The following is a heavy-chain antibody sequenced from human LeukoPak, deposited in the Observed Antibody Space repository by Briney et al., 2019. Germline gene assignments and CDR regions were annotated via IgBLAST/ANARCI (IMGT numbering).Heavy chain of an antibody. CDR1: GYPFTQWE. V-gene: IGHV1-8*01. D-gene: IGHD1-14*01. Sequence: GASVTVSCKTSGYPFTQWEINWVRQAAGQGLEWLGWVHPDNGNTYYAQRFRGRVTMSRDTSTTTAYMEWSGLRSNDTAVYFCATGPRNDPWGQGTLVTVSS. J-gene: IGHJ5*02. CDR2: VHPDNGNT. CDR3: ATGPRNDP.